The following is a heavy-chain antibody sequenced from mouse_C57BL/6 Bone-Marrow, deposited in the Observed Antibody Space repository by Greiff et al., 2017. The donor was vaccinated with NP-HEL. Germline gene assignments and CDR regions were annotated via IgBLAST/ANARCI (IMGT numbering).Heavy chain of an antibody. V-gene: IGHV1-15*01. CDR3: ARGDYYGGNYFDY. CDR2: IDPETGGT. J-gene: IGHJ2*01. Sequence: VQLQQSGAELVRPGASVTLSCKASGYTFTDYELHWVKQTPVHGLEWIGAIDPETGGTAYNQKFKGKAILTADKSSSTAYMELRSLTSEDSAVYYCARGDYYGGNYFDYWGQGTTLTVSS. D-gene: IGHD1-1*01. CDR1: GYTFTDYE.